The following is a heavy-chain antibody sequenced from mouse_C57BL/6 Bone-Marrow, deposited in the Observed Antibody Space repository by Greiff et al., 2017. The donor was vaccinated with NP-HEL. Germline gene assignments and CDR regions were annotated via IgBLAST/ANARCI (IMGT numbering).Heavy chain of an antibody. CDR2: IDPENGDT. Sequence: VQLKESGAELVRPGASVKLSCTASGFNIKDDYMHWVKQRPEQGLEWIGWIDPENGDTEYASKFQGKATITADTSSNTAYLQLSSLTSEDTAVYYCTTDWDGDDYWGQGTTLTVSS. V-gene: IGHV14-4*01. J-gene: IGHJ2*01. CDR3: TTDWDGDDY. CDR1: GFNIKDDY. D-gene: IGHD4-1*01.